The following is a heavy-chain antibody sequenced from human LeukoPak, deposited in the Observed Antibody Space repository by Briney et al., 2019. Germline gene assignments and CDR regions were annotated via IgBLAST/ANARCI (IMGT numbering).Heavy chain of an antibody. CDR1: GGSFSGYY. V-gene: IGHV4-34*01. J-gene: IGHJ4*02. D-gene: IGHD6-6*01. Sequence: SETLSLTCAVYGGSFSGYYWSWIRQPPGKGLEWIGEINHSGSTNYNPSLKSRVTISVDTSKNQFSLELSSVTAADTAVYYCARGYGSSYVYWGQGTLVTVSS. CDR2: INHSGST. CDR3: ARGYGSSYVY.